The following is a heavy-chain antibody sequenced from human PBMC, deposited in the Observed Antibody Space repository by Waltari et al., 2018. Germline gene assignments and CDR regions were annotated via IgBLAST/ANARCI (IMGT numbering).Heavy chain of an antibody. D-gene: IGHD2-15*01. CDR3: ARGDVVVVAADY. V-gene: IGHV1-8*01. J-gene: IGHJ4*02. CDR2: LKPTRGNT. Sequence: QVQRVQSGAEVKKPGASVKVSCKASGYTFTSYDINWVRQATGQGLEWMGWLKPTRGNTGYALKFHGRVTMTRNTSISTAYMELSSLRSEYPAVYYCARGDVVVVAADYWGQGTLVTVSS. CDR1: GYTFTSYD.